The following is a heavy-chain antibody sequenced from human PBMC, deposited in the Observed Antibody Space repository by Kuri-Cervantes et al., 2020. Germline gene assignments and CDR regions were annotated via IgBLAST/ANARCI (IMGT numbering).Heavy chain of an antibody. Sequence: GSLRLSFAVYGGSFSGYYWSWIRQPPGKGLEWIGEINHSGSTNYNPSLKSRVTISVDTSKNQFSLKLSSVTAADTAVYYCARGRGRLDYWGQGTLVTVSS. CDR1: GGSFSGYY. V-gene: IGHV4-34*01. CDR2: INHSGST. J-gene: IGHJ4*02. CDR3: ARGRGRLDY. D-gene: IGHD2-15*01.